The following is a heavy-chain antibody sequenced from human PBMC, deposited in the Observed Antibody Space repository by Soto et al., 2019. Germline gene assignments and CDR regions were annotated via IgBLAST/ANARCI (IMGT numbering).Heavy chain of an antibody. CDR1: GGSFSGYY. D-gene: IGHD5-18*01. CDR2: INHSGST. V-gene: IGHV4-34*01. J-gene: IGHJ4*02. CDR3: ARAWTLYSYGYGPFDY. Sequence: SETLSLTCAVYGGSFSGYYWSWIRQPPGKGLEWIGEINHSGSTNYNPSLKSRVTISVDTSKNQFSLKLSSVTAADTAVYYCARAWTLYSYGYGPFDYWGQGTLVTVSS.